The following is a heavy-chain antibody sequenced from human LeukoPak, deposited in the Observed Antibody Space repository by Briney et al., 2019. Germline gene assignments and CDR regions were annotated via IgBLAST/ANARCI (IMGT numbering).Heavy chain of an antibody. CDR1: GYPFINYY. CDR3: ATGRSNSGYYHFDF. J-gene: IGHJ4*02. D-gene: IGHD3-22*01. CDR2: INPNSGGA. Sequence: ASVKVSYKASGYPFINYYIHWVRQAPGQGLEWMGRINPNSGGANYAQMSRGRVIMTADTSINTAYMELTCLTSADTALYYCATGRSNSGYYHFDFWGQGTLVTVSS. V-gene: IGHV1-2*06.